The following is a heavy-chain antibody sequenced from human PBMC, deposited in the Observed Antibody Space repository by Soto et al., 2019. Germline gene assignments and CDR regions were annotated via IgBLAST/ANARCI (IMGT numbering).Heavy chain of an antibody. CDR3: ARTMTTSGWFDP. CDR2: IYHSGGT. Sequence: SETLSLTCAVSGSPITSGGYSWSWIRQPPGKGLEWIGYIYHSGGTYYNPSLKSRVTLSIDRTKKQFSLKLKSVTAADTAVYFCARTMTTSGWFDPWGQGTLVTVSS. V-gene: IGHV4-30-2*01. J-gene: IGHJ5*02. CDR1: GSPITSGGYS. D-gene: IGHD4-17*01.